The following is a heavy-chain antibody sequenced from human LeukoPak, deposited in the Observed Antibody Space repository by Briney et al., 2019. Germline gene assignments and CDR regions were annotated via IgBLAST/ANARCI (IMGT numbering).Heavy chain of an antibody. V-gene: IGHV4-34*01. CDR2: INHIGTT. J-gene: IGHJ4*02. CDR1: GGSFSGYY. CDR3: ARVSTPTDYYDSSGYYEGLRYFDY. Sequence: SETLSLTCAVYGGSFSGYYWSWIRQPPGKGLKGIGEINHIGTTNYNPSLKSRVTISVDTSKNQFSLKLSSVTAADTAVYYCARVSTPTDYYDSSGYYEGLRYFDYWGQGTLVTVSS. D-gene: IGHD3-22*01.